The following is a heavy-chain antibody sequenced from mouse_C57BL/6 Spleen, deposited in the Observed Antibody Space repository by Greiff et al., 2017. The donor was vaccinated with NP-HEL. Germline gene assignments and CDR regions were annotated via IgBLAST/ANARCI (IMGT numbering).Heavy chain of an antibody. V-gene: IGHV5-17*01. Sequence: EVKVVESGGGLVKPGGSLKLSCAASGFTFSDYGMHWVRQAPEKGLEWVAYISSGSSTIYYADTVKGRFTISRDNAKNTLFLQMTSLRSEDTAMYYCASYGNYEAMDYWGQGTSVTVSS. CDR1: GFTFSDYG. D-gene: IGHD2-1*01. J-gene: IGHJ4*01. CDR2: ISSGSSTI. CDR3: ASYGNYEAMDY.